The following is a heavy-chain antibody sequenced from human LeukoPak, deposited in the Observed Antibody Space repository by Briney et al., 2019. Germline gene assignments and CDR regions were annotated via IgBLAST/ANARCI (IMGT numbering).Heavy chain of an antibody. D-gene: IGHD3-22*01. CDR3: ARSNYHGSRGIIDH. J-gene: IGHJ4*02. Sequence: PSETLSLTCTVSGGSISSSQYYWGWIRQPPGKGPEWFGSGYYSGGTYYNPVLKRRVTISVDTSKNQFSLKLSLITAATTAGYCCARSNYHGSRGIIDHWGQGALVTVSS. CDR2: GYYSGGT. V-gene: IGHV4-39*01. CDR1: GGSISSSQYY.